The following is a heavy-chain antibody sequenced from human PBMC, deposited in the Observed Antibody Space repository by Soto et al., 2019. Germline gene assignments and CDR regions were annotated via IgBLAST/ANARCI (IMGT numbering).Heavy chain of an antibody. J-gene: IGHJ4*02. CDR3: ARDFSGRQQLVRGNY. D-gene: IGHD6-13*01. V-gene: IGHV3-30-3*01. CDR2: ISYDGSNK. CDR1: GFTFSSYA. Sequence: PGGSLRLSCAASGFTFSSYAMHWVRQAPGKGLEWVAVISYDGSNKYYADSVKGRFTISRDNSKNTLYPQMNSLRAEDTAVYYCARDFSGRQQLVRGNYWGQGTLVTVSS.